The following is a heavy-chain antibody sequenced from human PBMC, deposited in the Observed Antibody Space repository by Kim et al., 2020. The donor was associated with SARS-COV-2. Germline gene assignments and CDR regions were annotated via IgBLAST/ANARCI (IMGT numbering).Heavy chain of an antibody. CDR2: IGSGGNP. J-gene: IGHJ5*02. Sequence: GGSLRLSCAASGFTFSNYAMNWVRQAPGKGLEWVSLIGSGGNPYYADSVKGRFTISRDNSKNTLYLQMNSLRAEDTAVYYCAPRGRRDSPYNWFDHWGQGTLVTVFS. CDR3: APRGRRDSPYNWFDH. D-gene: IGHD3-22*01. V-gene: IGHV3-23*01. CDR1: GFTFSNYA.